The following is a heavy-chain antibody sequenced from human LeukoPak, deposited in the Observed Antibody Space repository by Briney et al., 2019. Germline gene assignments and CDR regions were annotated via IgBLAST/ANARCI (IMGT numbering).Heavy chain of an antibody. V-gene: IGHV3-23*01. CDR2: ISGSGGST. Sequence: GGSLRLSCAASGFTFSSYAMSWVRQAPGKGLEWVSAISGSGGSTYYADSVKGRFTISRDTSKNTLYLQMNSLRAEGTAVYYCAKDRSLYGDPDYWGQGTLVTVSS. D-gene: IGHD4-17*01. CDR1: GFTFSSYA. J-gene: IGHJ4*02. CDR3: AKDRSLYGDPDY.